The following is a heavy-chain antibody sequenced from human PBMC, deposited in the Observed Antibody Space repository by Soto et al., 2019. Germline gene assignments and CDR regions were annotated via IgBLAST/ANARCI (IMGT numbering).Heavy chain of an antibody. CDR2: IYYSGST. V-gene: IGHV4-30-4*01. CDR1: GGSISSVDYY. J-gene: IGHJ4*02. Sequence: PSETLSLTCTVSGGSISSVDYYWSWIRQPPGKGLEWIGYIYYSGSTYYNPSLKSRVTISVATSKNQLSLKLSSLTAADTAVYYCVRAVLVASVGYWAQGTRVTVSS. CDR3: VRAVLVASVGY. D-gene: IGHD2-21*01.